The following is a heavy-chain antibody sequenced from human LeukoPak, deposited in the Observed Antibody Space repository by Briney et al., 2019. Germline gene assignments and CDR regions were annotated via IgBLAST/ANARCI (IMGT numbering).Heavy chain of an antibody. V-gene: IGHV4-34*01. D-gene: IGHD1/OR15-1a*01. CDR3: ARGVYNWNIDTFDI. Sequence: PSETLSLTCAVYVGSFSGYYWSWIRQPPGKGLEWIGEIKHSGSTNYSPSLKSRVTISVDTSKNQFSLKLSSVTAAGTAVYYCARGVYNWNIDTFDIWGQGTMVTVSS. CDR1: VGSFSGYY. J-gene: IGHJ3*02. CDR2: IKHSGST.